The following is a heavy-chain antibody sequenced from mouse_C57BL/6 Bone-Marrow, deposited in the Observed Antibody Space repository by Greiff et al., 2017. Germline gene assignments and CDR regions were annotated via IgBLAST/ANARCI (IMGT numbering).Heavy chain of an antibody. D-gene: IGHD1-1*01. Sequence: VKLVESGPGLVAPSQSLSITCTVSGFSLTSSGVSWVRQPPGKGLAWLGVIWGDGSTIYHSAPISRLSICKDNSKSQVFLKLNSLQTDDTATYYCAKPYYGSSYLCWYFDVWGTVTTVTVSS. CDR1: GFSLTSSG. V-gene: IGHV2-3*01. CDR2: IWGDGST. CDR3: AKPYYGSSYLCWYFDV. J-gene: IGHJ1*03.